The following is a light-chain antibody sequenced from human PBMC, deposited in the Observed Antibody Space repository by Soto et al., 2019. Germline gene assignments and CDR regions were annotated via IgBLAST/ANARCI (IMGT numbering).Light chain of an antibody. J-gene: IGKJ5*01. Sequence: DIQLTQSPSFLSASVGVRVTITCRASQGISSYLAWYQQKPGKAPKLLIYAASTLQSGVPSRFSGSGSGTEFTLTISSLQPEDFATYYCQQLNSYPLTFGQGTRLEIK. CDR3: QQLNSYPLT. V-gene: IGKV1-9*01. CDR2: AAS. CDR1: QGISSY.